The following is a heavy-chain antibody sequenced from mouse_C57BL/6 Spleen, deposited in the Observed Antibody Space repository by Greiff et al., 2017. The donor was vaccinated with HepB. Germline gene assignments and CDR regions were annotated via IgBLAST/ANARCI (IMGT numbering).Heavy chain of an antibody. CDR2: SYPGDGDT. V-gene: IGHV1-82*01. CDR1: GYAFSSSW. D-gene: IGHD1-1*01. Sequence: QVQLKESGPELVKPGASVKISCKASGYAFSSSWMNWVKQRPGKGLEWIGRSYPGDGDTNYNGKFKGKATLTADKSSSTAYMQLSSLTSEDSAVYSCARSVYYGSSPYAMDYWGQGTSVTVSS. CDR3: ARSVYYGSSPYAMDY. J-gene: IGHJ4*01.